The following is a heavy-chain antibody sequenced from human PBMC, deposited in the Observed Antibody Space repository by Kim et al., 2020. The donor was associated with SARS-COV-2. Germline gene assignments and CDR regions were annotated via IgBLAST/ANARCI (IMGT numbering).Heavy chain of an antibody. CDR1: GGSVSSGAYF. D-gene: IGHD2-2*02. J-gene: IGHJ4*02. V-gene: IGHV4-31*03. CDR3: ARDPYPHAGLDT. CDR2: IYDNGNT. Sequence: SETLSLTCTVSGGSVSSGAYFWTWIRQVPGKGLEWIGCIYDNGNTDYSPSLKSRVTISVDRSKKQIFLKLRSVTAADTAVYYCARDPYPHAGLDTRGQGT.